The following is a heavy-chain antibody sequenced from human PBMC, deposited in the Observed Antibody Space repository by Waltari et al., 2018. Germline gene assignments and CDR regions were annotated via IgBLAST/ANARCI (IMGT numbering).Heavy chain of an antibody. D-gene: IGHD2-15*01. Sequence: QVQLQESGPGLVKPSQTLSLTCTVSGGSVSSGDYYWSWIRQHPGKGLEWIGYIYHSGTTYYNPSLKSRVTISLDRSKNQFSLKLSSVTAADTAVYYCAGSPGRSSTDYWGQGTLVTVSS. CDR2: IYHSGTT. CDR3: AGSPGRSSTDY. J-gene: IGHJ4*02. CDR1: GGSVSSGDYY. V-gene: IGHV4-30-4*08.